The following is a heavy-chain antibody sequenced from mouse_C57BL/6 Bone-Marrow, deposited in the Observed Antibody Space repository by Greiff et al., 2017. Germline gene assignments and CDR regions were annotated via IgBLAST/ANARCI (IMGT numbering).Heavy chain of an antibody. Sequence: VQLQQSGAELVKPGASVKMSCKASGYTFTSYWITWVKQRPGQGLEWIGDIYPGSGSTNYNEKFKSKATLTVDTSSSTAYMQLSSLTSEDSAVYYCARREGYGSRYFDVWGTGTTVTVSS. CDR3: ARREGYGSRYFDV. D-gene: IGHD1-1*01. V-gene: IGHV1-55*01. CDR2: IYPGSGST. CDR1: GYTFTSYW. J-gene: IGHJ1*03.